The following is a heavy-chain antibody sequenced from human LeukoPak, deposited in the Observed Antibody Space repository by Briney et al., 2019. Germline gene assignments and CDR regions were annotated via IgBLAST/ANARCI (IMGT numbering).Heavy chain of an antibody. CDR2: ISYDGSNK. CDR3: AKDLWWRDSVGFYGDY. Sequence: PGGSLRLSCAASGFTFSSYGMHWVRQAPGKGLEWVAGISYDGSNKYYADSVKGRFTISRDNSKNTLYLQMNSLRAEDTAVYYCAKDLWWRDSVGFYGDYWGQGTLVTASS. V-gene: IGHV3-30*18. CDR1: GFTFSSYG. D-gene: IGHD5/OR15-5a*01. J-gene: IGHJ4*02.